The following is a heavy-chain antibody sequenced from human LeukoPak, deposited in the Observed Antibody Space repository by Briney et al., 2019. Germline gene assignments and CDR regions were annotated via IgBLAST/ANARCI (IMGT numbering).Heavy chain of an antibody. Sequence: SETLSLTCTVSGGSISSYYWSWVRQPPGKGLEWIGYIYYSGSTYYNPSLRGRVTISVDTSKNQFSLKLSSVTAADTAVYYCARSSEGRYYYDSSGFSYYYYYMDVWGKGTTVTISS. D-gene: IGHD3-22*01. V-gene: IGHV4-59*01. CDR1: GGSISSYY. J-gene: IGHJ6*03. CDR2: IYYSGST. CDR3: ARSSEGRYYYDSSGFSYYYYYMDV.